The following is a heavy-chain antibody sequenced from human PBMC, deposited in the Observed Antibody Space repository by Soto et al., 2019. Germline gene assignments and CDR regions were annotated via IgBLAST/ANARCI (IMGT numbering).Heavy chain of an antibody. J-gene: IGHJ5*02. V-gene: IGHV4-31*03. CDR3: ARVRYCSGGSCYPRFDP. Sequence: QVQLQESGPGLVKPSQTLSLTCTVSGGSISSGGYYWSWIRQHPGKGLEWIGYIYYSGSTYYNPSLKSRVTISVDTSKNQFSLKLSSVIAADTAVYYCARVRYCSGGSCYPRFDPWGQGTLVTVSS. CDR2: IYYSGST. CDR1: GGSISSGGYY. D-gene: IGHD2-15*01.